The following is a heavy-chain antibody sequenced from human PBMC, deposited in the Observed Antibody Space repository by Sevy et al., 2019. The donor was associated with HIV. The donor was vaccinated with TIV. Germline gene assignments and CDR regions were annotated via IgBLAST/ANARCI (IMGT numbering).Heavy chain of an antibody. Sequence: GGSLRLSCVDSGFTFHSHAMHWVRQAPGKGLEWVAGTSYDGRDKFYVDSVNGRFVISGDNSTNILYLHLNNLRTDYTALYYCARDRGSTPTSILYSFNLWGRGSLVTISS. D-gene: IGHD2-15*01. V-gene: IGHV3-30*09. CDR1: GFTFHSHA. CDR3: ARDRGSTPTSILYSFNL. J-gene: IGHJ4*02. CDR2: TSYDGRDK.